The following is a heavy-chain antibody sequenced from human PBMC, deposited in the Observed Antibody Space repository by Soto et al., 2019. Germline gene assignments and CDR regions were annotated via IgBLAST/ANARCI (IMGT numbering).Heavy chain of an antibody. V-gene: IGHV4-39*01. CDR2: ISYSGTT. D-gene: IGHD1-7*01. J-gene: IGHJ4*02. Sequence: PSETLSLTCPVSGGSISNNNYYWGWVRQPPGKGLEWIGSISYSGTTYYNPSLKSRVTKSIDTSRNQFSLKLTSVTAPDTAVYYCARQKLDVPAFFEFWGQGTLVTVS. CDR1: GGSISNNNYY. CDR3: ARQKLDVPAFFEF.